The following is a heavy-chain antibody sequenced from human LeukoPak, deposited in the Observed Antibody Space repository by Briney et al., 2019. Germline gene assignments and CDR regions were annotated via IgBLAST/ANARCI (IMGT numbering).Heavy chain of an antibody. V-gene: IGHV1-69*04. Sequence: HRASVKVSCKASGGTSNSHAISWVRQAPGQGLEWMGRIIPNLGTTNRAQNFQDRVTLTADKSTNTAYMELTSLTSDDTAVYYCATTNDGGGYQWGDFFDFRGQGTLVTVSS. J-gene: IGHJ4*02. CDR1: GGTSNSHA. CDR2: IIPNLGTT. CDR3: ATTNDGGGYQWGDFFDF. D-gene: IGHD3-22*01.